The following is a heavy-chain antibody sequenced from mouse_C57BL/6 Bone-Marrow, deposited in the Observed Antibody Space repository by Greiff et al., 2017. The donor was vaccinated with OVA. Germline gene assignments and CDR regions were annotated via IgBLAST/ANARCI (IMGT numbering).Heavy chain of an antibody. V-gene: IGHV14-4*01. J-gene: IGHJ2*01. D-gene: IGHD3-2*02. CDR1: GFNIKDDY. Sequence: VQLQQSGAELVRPGASVKLSCTASGFNIKDDYMHWVKQRPEQGLEWIGWIDPENGDTEYASKFQGQATITADTSSNPAYLQISSLTSEDTAGYYCSTAQASYYFDYWGQGTTLTVSS. CDR2: IDPENGDT. CDR3: STAQASYYFDY.